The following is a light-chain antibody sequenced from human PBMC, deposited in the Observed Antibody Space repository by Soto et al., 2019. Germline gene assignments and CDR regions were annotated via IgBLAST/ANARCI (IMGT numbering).Light chain of an antibody. CDR3: QQSYSTPYT. V-gene: IGKV1-39*01. J-gene: IGKJ2*01. CDR1: QSIRSY. Sequence: DIQMTQSAPFLSASVGDRVTITCRSSQSIRSYLNWYQQKPGKVPNLLIYAASTLQGGVPSRFTGSGSGTDFTLTISSLQPEDFATYYCQQSYSTPYTFGQGTTLEVK. CDR2: AAS.